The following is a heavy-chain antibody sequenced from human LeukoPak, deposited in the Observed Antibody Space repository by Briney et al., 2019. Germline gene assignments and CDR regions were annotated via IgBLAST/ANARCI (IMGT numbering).Heavy chain of an antibody. V-gene: IGHV3-23*01. CDR2: ISGGGGNT. D-gene: IGHD3-3*01. CDR3: AKGLSGYVPFDY. J-gene: IGHJ4*02. CDR1: GFTFSTYA. Sequence: GGSLRLSCAASGFTFSTYAVSWVRQAPGKGLEWVSVISGGGGNTYYADSVKGRFTISRDNSKNTLYLQMNNLRAEDTALYYCAKGLSGYVPFDYWDQGTLVTVSS.